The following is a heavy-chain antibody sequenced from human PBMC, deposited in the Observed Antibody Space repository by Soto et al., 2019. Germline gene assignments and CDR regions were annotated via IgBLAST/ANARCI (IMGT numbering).Heavy chain of an antibody. V-gene: IGHV3-73*01. CDR1: GFTFSGST. Sequence: GGSLRLSCAASGFTFSGSTIHWVRQASGKGLEWVGRIRNKANNYATTYTASVRGRFTFSRDDSKNTTYLQMNSLKIEDTAIYYCTRPYQEYTNSLHFVYGLDVWGQGTTVTVSS. CDR3: TRPYQEYTNSLHFVYGLDV. D-gene: IGHD6-13*01. CDR2: IRNKANNYAT. J-gene: IGHJ6*02.